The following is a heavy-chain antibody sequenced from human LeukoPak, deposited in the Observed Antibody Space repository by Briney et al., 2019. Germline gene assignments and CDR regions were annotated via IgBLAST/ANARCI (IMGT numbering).Heavy chain of an antibody. D-gene: IGHD3-10*01. V-gene: IGHV1-2*02. Sequence: ASVKVSCKASGYTFTGYYMHWVRQAPGQGLEWMGWINPNSGGTNYAQNLQGRVTMTTDTSTSTAYMELRSLRFDDTAVYYCARWDYFGSGTGTYYSTPDFWGQGTLVTVSS. CDR2: INPNSGGT. CDR3: ARWDYFGSGTGTYYSTPDF. CDR1: GYTFTGYY. J-gene: IGHJ4*02.